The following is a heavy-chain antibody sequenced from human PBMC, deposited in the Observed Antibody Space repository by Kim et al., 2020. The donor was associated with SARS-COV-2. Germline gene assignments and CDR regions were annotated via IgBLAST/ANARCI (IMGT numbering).Heavy chain of an antibody. CDR2: IWYDGSNK. CDR1: GFTFSSYG. D-gene: IGHD1-26*01. J-gene: IGHJ4*02. V-gene: IGHV3-33*01. CDR3: ARGWELRAVEVFDY. Sequence: GGSLRLSCAASGFTFSSYGMHWVRQAPGKGLEWVAVIWYDGSNKYYADSVKGRFTISRDNSKNTLYLQMNSLRAEDTAVYYCARGWELRAVEVFDYWGQGTLVTVSS.